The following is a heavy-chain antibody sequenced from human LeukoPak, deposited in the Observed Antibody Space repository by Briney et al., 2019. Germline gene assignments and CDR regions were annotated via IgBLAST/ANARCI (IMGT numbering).Heavy chain of an antibody. V-gene: IGHV1-2*02. CDR3: ARVGATGATADN. Sequence: GASVKVSCKASGYTFTGYYIHWVRQAPGQGLEWMGWINSNSGDTNYAQKFQGRVTMTSDTSTSTVYMELKSLRSEDTAVYFCARVGATGATADNWGQGTLVTVSS. CDR2: INSNSGDT. J-gene: IGHJ4*02. CDR1: GYTFTGYY. D-gene: IGHD2-21*02.